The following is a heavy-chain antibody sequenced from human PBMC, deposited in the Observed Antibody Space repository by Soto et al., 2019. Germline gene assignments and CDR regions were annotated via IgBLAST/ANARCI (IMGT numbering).Heavy chain of an antibody. J-gene: IGHJ6*02. V-gene: IGHV1-69*06. CDR2: IIPIFGTP. CDR1: GGTFSSNV. Sequence: QVQLVQSGAEVKKPGSSVKISCKTSGGTFSSNVITWVRQAPGQGLEWMGGIIPIFGTPNYAQIFQGRVRITADTSTSTAYMELRSLTSEYTAVYYCARVDVTGRLNYYYYGMDVGGQGTTVTVSS. D-gene: IGHD2-21*02. CDR3: ARVDVTGRLNYYYYGMDV.